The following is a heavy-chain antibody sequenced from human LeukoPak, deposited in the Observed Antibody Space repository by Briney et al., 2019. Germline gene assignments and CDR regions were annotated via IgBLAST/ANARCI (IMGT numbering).Heavy chain of an antibody. V-gene: IGHV3-7*01. D-gene: IGHD2-2*01. CDR1: GFTFSSYA. Sequence: GGSLRLSCAASGFTFSSYAMSWVRQSPGKGLEWVANIKEDGSAQYYVGSVKGRFTISRDNAKNSLNLQMNSLRAEDTAVYYCATSSNAPGNHWGQGTLVTVSS. J-gene: IGHJ5*02. CDR3: ATSSNAPGNH. CDR2: IKEDGSAQ.